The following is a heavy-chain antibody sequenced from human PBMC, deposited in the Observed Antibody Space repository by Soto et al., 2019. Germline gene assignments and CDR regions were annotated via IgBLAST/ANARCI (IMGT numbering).Heavy chain of an antibody. CDR1: GFTFSSYA. V-gene: IGHV3-23*01. Sequence: QPGGSLRLSCAASGFTFSSYAMSWVRQAPGKXLEWVSAISGSGGSTYYADSVKGRFTISRDNSKNTLYLQMNSLRAEDTAVYYCAKEGSSPMVRGVIRAKNNWFDPWGQGTLVTVSS. D-gene: IGHD3-10*01. CDR2: ISGSGGST. CDR3: AKEGSSPMVRGVIRAKNNWFDP. J-gene: IGHJ5*02.